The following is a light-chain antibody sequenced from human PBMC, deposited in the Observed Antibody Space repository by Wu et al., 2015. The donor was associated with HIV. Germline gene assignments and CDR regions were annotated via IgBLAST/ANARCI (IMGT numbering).Light chain of an antibody. CDR2: DSS. Sequence: EIVLTQSPGTLSLSPGDRATLSCRASQTVRTYIAWYQHRVGQPPRLLIYDSSVRAIGTPARFSGSGSGTDFTLTISSLQPEDVATYYCQKYNTAPWTFGQGTKVEMK. CDR3: QKYNTAPWT. CDR1: QTVRTY. V-gene: IGKV3-11*01. J-gene: IGKJ1*01.